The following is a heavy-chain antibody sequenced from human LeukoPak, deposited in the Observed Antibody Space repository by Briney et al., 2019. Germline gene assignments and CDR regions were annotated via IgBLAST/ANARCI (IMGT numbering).Heavy chain of an antibody. CDR2: IYPGDSDT. J-gene: IGHJ5*02. D-gene: IGHD3-22*01. CDR3: AGNPYYYDSSGQNWFDP. CDR1: GYSFTSYW. V-gene: IGHV5-51*01. Sequence: GESLKISCKGSGYSFTSYWIGWVRQMPGKGLEWMGIIYPGDSDTRYSPSFQGQVTISADKSISTAYPQWSSLKASDTAMYYCAGNPYYYDSSGQNWFDPWGQGTLVTVSS.